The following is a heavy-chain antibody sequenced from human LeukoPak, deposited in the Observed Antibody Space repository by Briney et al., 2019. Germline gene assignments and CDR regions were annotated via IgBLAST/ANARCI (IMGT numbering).Heavy chain of an antibody. Sequence: SETLSLTCAVYGGSFSGYYWSWIRQPPGKGLEWIGEINHSGSTNYNPSLKSRVTISVDTSKNQFSLKLSSVTAADTAVYYCARGHTVTVYYYYGMDVWGKGTTVTVSS. V-gene: IGHV4-34*01. CDR1: GGSFSGYY. D-gene: IGHD4-11*01. CDR2: INHSGST. J-gene: IGHJ6*04. CDR3: ARGHTVTVYYYYGMDV.